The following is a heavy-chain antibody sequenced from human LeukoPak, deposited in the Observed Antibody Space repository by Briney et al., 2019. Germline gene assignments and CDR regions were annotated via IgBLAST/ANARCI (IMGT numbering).Heavy chain of an antibody. CDR3: ARGVLGVIPIDY. Sequence: PGGSLRLSCAASGFTVSSTYMAWVRQAPGKGLDWVSFIYGDHNAFYADSVEGRFTISRDNSKNTLYLQMNSLRAEDTAVYFCARGVLGVIPIDYWGQGTLVTVSS. D-gene: IGHD3-10*01. J-gene: IGHJ4*02. CDR1: GFTVSSTY. CDR2: IYGDHNA. V-gene: IGHV3-53*01.